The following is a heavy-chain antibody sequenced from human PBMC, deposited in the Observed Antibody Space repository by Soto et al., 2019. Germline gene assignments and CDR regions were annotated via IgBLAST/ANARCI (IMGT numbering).Heavy chain of an antibody. CDR1: GGSFSSYA. CDR3: AREGRHFDY. Sequence: QVQLVQSGAEVQRPGSSVKVSCKASGGSFSSYAISWVRQAPGQGLEWMGGINPIFGTPHYAQKFQGRVTITADEFTSTAYMELTRLSSDDTAVYFCAREGRHFDYWCQGTLVTVSS. CDR2: INPIFGTP. J-gene: IGHJ4*02. V-gene: IGHV1-69*01.